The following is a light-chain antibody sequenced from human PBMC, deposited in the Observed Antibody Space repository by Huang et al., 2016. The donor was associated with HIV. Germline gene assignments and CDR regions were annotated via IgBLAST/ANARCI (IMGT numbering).Light chain of an antibody. J-gene: IGKJ2*01. CDR1: QTISSNY. CDR2: GTS. Sequence: EVVLTQSPGTLSLSPGERATLSCRAIQTISSNYFAWYQQKPGQAPRLLIYGTSNRATGIPDGFSGSGSGTDCTLTISRLEPEDFAVYYCQQYGNSPPYTFGQGTTLDIK. V-gene: IGKV3-20*01. CDR3: QQYGNSPPYT.